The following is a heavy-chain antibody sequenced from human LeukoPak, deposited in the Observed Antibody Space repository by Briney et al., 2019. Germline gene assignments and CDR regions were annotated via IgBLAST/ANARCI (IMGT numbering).Heavy chain of an antibody. V-gene: IGHV3-23*01. CDR3: AKGGSSGSSDF. J-gene: IGHJ4*02. Sequence: GGSLRLSCAVSGFTFRSYVMNWVRQAPGKGLEWVSTISAGGNNTYCADSVKGRFTITRDNSKNTLHLQMNSPRAEDTAIYYCAKGGSSGSSDFWGQGTLVTVSS. CDR1: GFTFRSYV. CDR2: ISAGGNNT. D-gene: IGHD1-26*01.